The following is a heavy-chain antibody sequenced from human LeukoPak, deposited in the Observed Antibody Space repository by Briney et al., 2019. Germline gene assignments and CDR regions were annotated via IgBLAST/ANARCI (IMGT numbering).Heavy chain of an antibody. CDR2: IYYSGST. V-gene: IGHV4-39*01. CDR3: ARGFRGLRFLEWLLNWFDP. D-gene: IGHD3-3*01. J-gene: IGHJ5*02. Sequence: SETLSLTCTVSGGSISSGDYYWGWIRQPPGKGLEWIGSIYYSGSTYYNPSLKSRVTISVDTSKNQFSLKLSSVTAADTAVYYCARGFRGLRFLEWLLNWFDPWGQGTLVTVSS. CDR1: GGSISSGDYY.